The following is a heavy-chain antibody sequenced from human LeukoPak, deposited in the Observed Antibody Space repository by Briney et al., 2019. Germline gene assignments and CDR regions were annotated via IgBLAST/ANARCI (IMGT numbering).Heavy chain of an antibody. V-gene: IGHV1-18*01. CDR3: ARDGIAAAKSS. J-gene: IGHJ5*02. CDR2: ISAYNGNT. CDR1: GYTFTSYG. D-gene: IGHD6-13*01. Sequence: ASVKVSCKASGYTFTSYGISWVRQAPGQGLEWMGWISAYNGNTNYAQKLQGRVTITTDESTSTAYMELSSLRSEDTAVYYCARDGIAAAKSSWGQGTLVTVSS.